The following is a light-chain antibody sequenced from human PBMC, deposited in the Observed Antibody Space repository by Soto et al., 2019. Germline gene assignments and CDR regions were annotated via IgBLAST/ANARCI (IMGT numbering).Light chain of an antibody. V-gene: IGLV1-40*01. CDR3: QSFDTRLNSVV. Sequence: QAVVTQPPSVSGAPGQRVTISCTGSSSNIGAGYDVHWYQQFPGTAPKLLIYGNNNRSSGVTDRFSGSKSGTSASLAITGLQAEDEADYYCQSFDTRLNSVVFGGGTKLTVL. J-gene: IGLJ2*01. CDR1: SSNIGAGYD. CDR2: GNN.